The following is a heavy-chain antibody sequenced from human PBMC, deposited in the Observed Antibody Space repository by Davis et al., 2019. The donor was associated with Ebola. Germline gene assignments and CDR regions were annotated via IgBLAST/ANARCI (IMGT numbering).Heavy chain of an antibody. J-gene: IGHJ6*02. CDR1: GFTFSSYW. CDR3: ARDQVINYDSSGYYEYYYYGMDV. V-gene: IGHV3-7*01. D-gene: IGHD3-22*01. CDR2: IKQDGSEK. Sequence: GESLKISCAASGFTFSSYWMSWVRQAPGKGLEWVADIKQDGSEKYYVDSVEGRFTISRDNAKNSLYLQMNSLRAEDTAVYYCARDQVINYDSSGYYEYYYYGMDVWGQGTTVTVSS.